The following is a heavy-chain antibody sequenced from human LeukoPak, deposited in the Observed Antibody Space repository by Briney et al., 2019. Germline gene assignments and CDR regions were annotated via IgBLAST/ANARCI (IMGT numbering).Heavy chain of an antibody. CDR1: GLTFSSYA. J-gene: IGHJ4*02. CDR3: GSRRTAMFGVIKGPIDY. CDR2: INHSGSP. D-gene: IGHD3-3*01. Sequence: PGGSLRLSCAASGLTFSSYAMHWVRQAPGKGLEWIWEINHSGSPNNNPSLKSRVSISFDTSKNQFSLKLTSVTAADTAVYYCGSRRTAMFGVIKGPIDYWGQGTLVTVSS. V-gene: IGHV4-34*01.